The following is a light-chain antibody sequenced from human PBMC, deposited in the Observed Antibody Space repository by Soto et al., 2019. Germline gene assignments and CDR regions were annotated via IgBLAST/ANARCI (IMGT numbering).Light chain of an antibody. CDR1: QSISSW. J-gene: IGKJ1*01. CDR2: KAS. CDR3: QQYNSYPWT. V-gene: IGKV1-5*03. Sequence: HRTQSPTTLSASVGDRVTITCRASQSISSWLAWYQQKPGKAPKLLIYKASSLESGVPSRFSGSGSGTEFTLTISSLQPDDFATYYCQQYNSYPWTFGQGTKVDIK.